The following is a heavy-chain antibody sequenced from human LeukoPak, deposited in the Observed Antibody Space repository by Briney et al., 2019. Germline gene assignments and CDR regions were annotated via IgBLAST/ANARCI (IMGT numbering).Heavy chain of an antibody. CDR1: GFTFSSYG. CDR2: IWYDGSNK. CDR3: ARGLDIVVVPAATVDY. Sequence: PGRSLRLSCAASGFTFSSYGMHWVRQAPGKGLEWVAVIWYDGSNKYYADSVKGRFTISRDNSKNTPYLQMNSLRAEDTAVYYCARGLDIVVVPAATVDYGGRGPLVTVSS. J-gene: IGHJ4*02. V-gene: IGHV3-33*01. D-gene: IGHD2-2*03.